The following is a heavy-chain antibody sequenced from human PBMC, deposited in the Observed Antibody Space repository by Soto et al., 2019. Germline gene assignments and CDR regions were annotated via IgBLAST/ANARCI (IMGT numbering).Heavy chain of an antibody. CDR3: ERDVYSSSSFPTYNWYDP. D-gene: IGHD6-6*01. CDR2: IIPIFGTA. V-gene: IGHV1-69*01. J-gene: IGHJ5*02. Sequence: QVQLVQSGAEVKKPGSSVKVSCKASGGTFSSYAISWVRQAPGQGLEWMGGIIPIFGTANYAQKFQGRVTITADESRSTAYMELRSLRYEDTAVQYCERDVYSSSSFPTYNWYDPWGQGTLLTVTS. CDR1: GGTFSSYA.